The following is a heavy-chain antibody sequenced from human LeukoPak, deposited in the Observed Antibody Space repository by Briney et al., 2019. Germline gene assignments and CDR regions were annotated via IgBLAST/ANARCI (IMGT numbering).Heavy chain of an antibody. V-gene: IGHV1-8*01. J-gene: IGHJ4*02. CDR2: MNPNSGNT. D-gene: IGHD2-15*01. CDR1: GYTFTSYD. CDR3: ARAHCSGGSCYYFDY. Sequence: GASVKVSCKASGYTFTSYDINWVRQATGQGLDWMGWMNPNSGNTGYAQKFQGRVTMTRNTSIGTAYMELSSLRSEDTAVYYCARAHCSGGSCYYFDYWGQGTLVTVSS.